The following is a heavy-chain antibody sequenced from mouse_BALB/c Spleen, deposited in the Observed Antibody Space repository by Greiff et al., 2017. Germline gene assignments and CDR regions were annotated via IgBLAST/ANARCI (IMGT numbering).Heavy chain of an antibody. D-gene: IGHD2-10*02. CDR1: GFSLTSYG. Sequence: VQLQESGPGLVAPSQSLSITCTVSGFSLTSYGVHWVRQPPGKGLEWLGVIWAGGSTNYNSALMSRLSISKDNSKSQVFLKMNSLQTDDTAMYYCARYGNYAYAMDYWGQGTSVTVSS. CDR2: IWAGGST. V-gene: IGHV2-9*02. J-gene: IGHJ4*01. CDR3: ARYGNYAYAMDY.